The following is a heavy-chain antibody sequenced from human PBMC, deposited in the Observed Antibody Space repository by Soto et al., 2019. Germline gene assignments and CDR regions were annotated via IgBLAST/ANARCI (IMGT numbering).Heavy chain of an antibody. Sequence: SVKVSCKASGGTFSSYAISWVRQAPGQGLEWMGGIIPIFGTANYAQKFQGRVTITADESTSTAYMELSSLRSEDTAVYYCASSVSAAGTPVHDAFEIWAQGTMVTVSS. D-gene: IGHD6-13*01. CDR2: IIPIFGTA. CDR1: GGTFSSYA. J-gene: IGHJ3*02. V-gene: IGHV1-69*13. CDR3: ASSVSAAGTPVHDAFEI.